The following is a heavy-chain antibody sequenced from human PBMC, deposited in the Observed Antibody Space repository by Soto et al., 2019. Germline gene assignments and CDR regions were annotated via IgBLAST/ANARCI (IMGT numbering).Heavy chain of an antibody. J-gene: IGHJ6*03. D-gene: IGHD1-7*01. CDR2: TYYRTRWYN. Sequence: SQTLSLTCAISGESVSCNRAAWNCIRQSPSRGLEWLGRTYYRTRWYNDHAVSVKSRITVNPDTSKNQCSLHLNSVTPEDTAVYYCAGTTSRQWYYMDVWDKGTTVTVSS. V-gene: IGHV6-1*01. CDR1: GESVSCNRAA. CDR3: AGTTSRQWYYMDV.